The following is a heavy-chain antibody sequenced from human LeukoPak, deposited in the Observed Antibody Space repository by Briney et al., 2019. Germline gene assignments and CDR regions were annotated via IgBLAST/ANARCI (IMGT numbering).Heavy chain of an antibody. CDR1: GSTFGDYA. CDR3: TRVESSRGVDY. V-gene: IGHV3-49*04. J-gene: IGHJ4*02. Sequence: GGSLRLSCAASGSTFGDYAMSWVRQAPGKGLEWVGFIRSKAYGGTTEYAASVKGRFTIPRDDSKSIAYLQMNSLKTEDTAVYYCTRVESSRGVDYWGQGTLVTVSS. CDR2: IRSKAYGGTT. D-gene: IGHD2-2*01.